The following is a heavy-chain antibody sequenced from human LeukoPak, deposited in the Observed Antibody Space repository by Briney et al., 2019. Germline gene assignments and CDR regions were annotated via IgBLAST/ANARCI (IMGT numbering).Heavy chain of an antibody. CDR2: IFYSGST. CDR3: ARHYDSSAYWYYFDS. J-gene: IGHJ4*02. D-gene: IGHD3-22*01. CDR1: GGSMNNDY. Sequence: SETLSLTCTVSGGSMNNDYWTWIRQPPGKGLEWIGCIFYSGSTSYNPSLKSRVSISVDTSKNQLSLKVTSVTAADSAVYYCARHYDSSAYWYYFDSWSQGTLVSVSS. V-gene: IGHV4-59*08.